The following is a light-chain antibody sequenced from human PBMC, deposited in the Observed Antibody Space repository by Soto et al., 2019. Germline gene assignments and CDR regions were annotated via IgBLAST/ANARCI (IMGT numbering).Light chain of an antibody. CDR3: AAWDDSLTGVI. J-gene: IGLJ2*01. Sequence: QPVLTQPPSASGTPGQGVIISGSGSSSNIGINPVNCYQQLPGTAPQLLIYTNNQRPSGVPDRFSGYKSGTSASLAISGLHSEDEGDYYCAAWDDSLTGVIFGGGTKLTVL. CDR1: SSNIGINP. CDR2: TNN. V-gene: IGLV1-44*01.